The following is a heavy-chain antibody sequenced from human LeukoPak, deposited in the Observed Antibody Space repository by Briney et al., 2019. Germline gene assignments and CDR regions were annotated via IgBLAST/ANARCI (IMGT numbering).Heavy chain of an antibody. CDR2: IKQDGSQK. V-gene: IGHV3-7*01. CDR1: AFTFSTYW. CDR3: VREVYRDSWPDS. J-gene: IGHJ5*01. D-gene: IGHD5-12*01. Sequence: PGGSLRLSCAASAFTFSTYWMNWVRQLPGKGLEWLANIKQDGSQKYYVDSVKGRFTISRDNAKNSLYLQMNSLRAEDTAVYYCVREVYRDSWPDSWGQGTLVTVSS.